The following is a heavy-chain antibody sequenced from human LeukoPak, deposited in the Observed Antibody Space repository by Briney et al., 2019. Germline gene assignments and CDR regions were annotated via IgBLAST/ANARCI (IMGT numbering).Heavy chain of an antibody. CDR1: GYTFTGYY. J-gene: IGHJ4*02. CDR2: INPNSGGT. CDR3: ARVARVGATHFDY. Sequence: GASVKVSCKASGYTFTGYYMHWVRQAPGQGLEWMGWINPNSGGTNYAQKFQGRVTMIRDTSISTAYMELSRLRSDDTAVYYCARVARVGATHFDYWGQGTLVTVSS. D-gene: IGHD1-26*01. V-gene: IGHV1-2*02.